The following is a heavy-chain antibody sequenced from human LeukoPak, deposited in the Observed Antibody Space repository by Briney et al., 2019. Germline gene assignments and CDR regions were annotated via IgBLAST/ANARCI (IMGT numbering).Heavy chain of an antibody. CDR1: GGSVSSGSYY. V-gene: IGHV4-61*01. Sequence: SETLSLTCSVSGGSVSSGSYYWSWIRQPPGKGLEWIGYIYYSGSTNYNPSLKSRVTMSVDTSKNQFSLKLSSVTAADTAVYYCASLASVYYYDSSGYYYYFDYWGQGTLVTVSS. CDR2: IYYSGST. D-gene: IGHD3-22*01. J-gene: IGHJ4*02. CDR3: ASLASVYYYDSSGYYYYFDY.